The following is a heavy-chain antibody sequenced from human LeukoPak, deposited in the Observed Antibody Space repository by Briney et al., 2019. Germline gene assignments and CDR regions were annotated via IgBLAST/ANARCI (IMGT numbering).Heavy chain of an antibody. CDR2: IKEDGSER. V-gene: IGHV3-7*01. Sequence: PGGSLRLSRAASGFTFNSYWMSWVRQAPGKGLEWVANIKEDGSERYYVDSVKGRFTISGDNAKNSMYLQMNSLRAEDTAVYYCARAAGEMATIRYWGQGTLVTVSS. J-gene: IGHJ4*02. D-gene: IGHD5-24*01. CDR1: GFTFNSYW. CDR3: ARAAGEMATIRY.